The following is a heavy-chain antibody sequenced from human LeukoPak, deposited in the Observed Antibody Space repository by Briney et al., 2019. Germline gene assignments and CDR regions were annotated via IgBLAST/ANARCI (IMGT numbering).Heavy chain of an antibody. J-gene: IGHJ4*02. CDR1: GFTFSSYS. CDR3: ARVGVLIDY. CDR2: ISSSSSTI. D-gene: IGHD1-1*01. Sequence: GSLRLSCAASGFTFSSYSMNWVRQAPGKGLEWVSYISSSSSTIYYADSVKGRFTISRDNAKNSLYLQMNSLRAEDTAVYYCARVGVLIDYWGQGTLVTVSS. V-gene: IGHV3-48*01.